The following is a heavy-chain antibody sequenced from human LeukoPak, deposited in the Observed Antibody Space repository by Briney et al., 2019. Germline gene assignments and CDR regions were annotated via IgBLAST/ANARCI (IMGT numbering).Heavy chain of an antibody. Sequence: GGSLRLSCEASGFTFSAYSMSWVRQAPGKGLEWVSSITSGSTYIYYPDSMRGRFTSSRDNAKNSLYLQMNSLRAEDTALYYCARDRGGSVSDYWGQGTLVTVSS. CDR2: ITSGSTYI. J-gene: IGHJ4*02. D-gene: IGHD3-10*01. CDR3: ARDRGGSVSDY. CDR1: GFTFSAYS. V-gene: IGHV3-21*04.